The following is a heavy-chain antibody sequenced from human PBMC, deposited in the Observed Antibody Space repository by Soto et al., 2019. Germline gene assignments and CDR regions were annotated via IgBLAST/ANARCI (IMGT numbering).Heavy chain of an antibody. J-gene: IGHJ4*02. CDR3: ATYSTYYDFWSGYPSWVYFEY. V-gene: IGHV1-24*01. D-gene: IGHD3-3*01. Sequence: ASVKVSFKVSGYTLTELSMHWVRQAPGKGLEWMGGFDPEDGETIYAQKFQGRVTMTEDTSTDTAYMELSSLRSEDTAVYYCATYSTYYDFWSGYPSWVYFEYWGQGTLVTVSS. CDR2: FDPEDGET. CDR1: GYTLTELS.